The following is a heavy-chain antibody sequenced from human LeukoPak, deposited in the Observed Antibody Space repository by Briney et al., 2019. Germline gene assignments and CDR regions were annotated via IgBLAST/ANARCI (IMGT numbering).Heavy chain of an antibody. J-gene: IGHJ4*02. CDR2: ISGSGSST. V-gene: IGHV3-23*01. Sequence: GGSLRLSCAASGFTFSTYGMSWVRQAPGKGLEWVSAISGSGSSTYYADSVKGRFTISRDNSRNTVALQMNSLRAEDTAVYYCAKDQRSSPGDYWGQGTLVTVSS. CDR1: GFTFSTYG. CDR3: AKDQRSSPGDY. D-gene: IGHD6-13*01.